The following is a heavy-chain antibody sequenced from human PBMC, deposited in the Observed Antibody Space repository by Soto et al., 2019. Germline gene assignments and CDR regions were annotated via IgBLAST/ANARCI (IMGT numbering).Heavy chain of an antibody. CDR2: ISSNGKYR. CDR1: RFTFSDYY. V-gene: IGHV3-11*05. J-gene: IGHJ3*01. Sequence: QEQLVESGGGLVKPGGSLRLSCAASRFTFSDYYMTWIRQAPGKGLEWVSYISSNGKYRGYADSVKGRFTISRDNAENSLYMQMDSLRAEDKAVYYCARNYGNLTAGIFDSWGTGTLVTVSS. D-gene: IGHD3-9*01. CDR3: ARNYGNLTAGIFDS.